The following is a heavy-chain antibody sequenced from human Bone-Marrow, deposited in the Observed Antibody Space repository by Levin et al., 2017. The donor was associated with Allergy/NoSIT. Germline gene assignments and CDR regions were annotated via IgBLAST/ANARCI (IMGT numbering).Heavy chain of an antibody. D-gene: IGHD3-10*01. Sequence: GGSLRLSCAASGFTFSSYVVHWVRQAPGKGLDWVALISFDGNNEYYADSVKGRFTISRDNSKSTLYLQMNSLRTEDTAVYYCAKPLYGSYRSGNNLYYYYYAMDVWGQGTTVTVSS. J-gene: IGHJ6*02. CDR2: ISFDGNNE. CDR3: AKPLYGSYRSGNNLYYYYYAMDV. CDR1: GFTFSSYV. V-gene: IGHV3-30*18.